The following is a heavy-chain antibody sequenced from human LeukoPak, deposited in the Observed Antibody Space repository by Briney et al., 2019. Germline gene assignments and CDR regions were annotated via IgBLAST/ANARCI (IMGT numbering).Heavy chain of an antibody. D-gene: IGHD5-12*01. Sequence: PSQTLSLTCTVSGGSISSGGYYWSWIRQPPGKGLEWIGYIYHSGSTYYNPSLKSRVTISVDRSKNQFSLRLSSVTAADTAVYYCARLRGSWGSSGYEFDYWGQGTLVTVSS. CDR3: ARLRGSWGSSGYEFDY. V-gene: IGHV4-30-2*01. CDR2: IYHSGST. J-gene: IGHJ4*02. CDR1: GGSISSGGYY.